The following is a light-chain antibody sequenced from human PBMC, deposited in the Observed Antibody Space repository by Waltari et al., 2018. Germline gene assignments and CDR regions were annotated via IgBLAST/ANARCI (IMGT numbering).Light chain of an antibody. CDR2: EVS. Sequence: QSAXXQPASVXGXXGQSITXXCTGTSXXXXXXXYVXXYXQHTGKAPNLMIYEVSXRPSRVSNRFAGSXPGNTDSXXXSGLQXXXEADYYXXXXTSSSXXVFXGGTKXTVL. CDR3: XXXTSSSXXV. CDR1: SXXXXXXXY. V-gene: IGLV2-14*01. J-gene: IGLJ2*01.